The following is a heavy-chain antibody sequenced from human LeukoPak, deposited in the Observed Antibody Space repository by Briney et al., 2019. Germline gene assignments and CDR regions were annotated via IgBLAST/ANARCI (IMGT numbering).Heavy chain of an antibody. Sequence: GGSLRLSCAASGFTFSSYGMHWVRQAPGKGLECVAFIRYDGSNKYYADSVKGRFTISRDNSKNTLYLQMNSLRAEDTAVYYCAKDRILQWLGRGFDYWGQGILVTVSS. CDR3: AKDRILQWLGRGFDY. CDR2: IRYDGSNK. J-gene: IGHJ4*02. CDR1: GFTFSSYG. V-gene: IGHV3-30*02. D-gene: IGHD6-19*01.